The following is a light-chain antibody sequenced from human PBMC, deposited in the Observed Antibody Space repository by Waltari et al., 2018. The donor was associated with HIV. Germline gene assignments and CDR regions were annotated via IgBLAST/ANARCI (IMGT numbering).Light chain of an antibody. CDR2: QDN. V-gene: IGLV3-1*01. Sequence: SYELTLPPSVSVSPGQPASITCSGDKLGDKYACWYQQKPGQSPVLVIYQDNKRPSGIPGLFSCSYSGNAATLTIGGTHAIDDAYYYCQAWDSSTVVFGGGTKLTVL. CDR1: KLGDKY. J-gene: IGLJ2*01. CDR3: QAWDSSTVV.